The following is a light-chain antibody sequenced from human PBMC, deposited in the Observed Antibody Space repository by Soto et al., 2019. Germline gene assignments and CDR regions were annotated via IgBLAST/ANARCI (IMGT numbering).Light chain of an antibody. CDR1: QSVSSY. J-gene: IGKJ4*01. Sequence: EIVLTQSPATLSLSPGEGATLSCRASQSVSSYLAWYQQKPGQAPRLLIYDASSRATGIPARFSGSGSGTDFTLTISSLEPEDFAVYYCQQRANWPLTFVGGTKVEIK. CDR3: QQRANWPLT. V-gene: IGKV3-11*01. CDR2: DAS.